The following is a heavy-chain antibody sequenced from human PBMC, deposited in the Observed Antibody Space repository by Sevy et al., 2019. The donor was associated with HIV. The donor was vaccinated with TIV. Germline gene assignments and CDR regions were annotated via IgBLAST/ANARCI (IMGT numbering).Heavy chain of an antibody. D-gene: IGHD1-26*01. V-gene: IGHV3-33*01. CDR1: GFTFSSFG. Sequence: GGSLRLSCAASGFTFSSFGMDWVRQAPGKGLEWVAVIWYEGSTTYYADSVRGRFTISRDSSNNTLYLQMNSLRADDTAVYYCAATATHLDYWGQGTLVTVSS. CDR2: IWYEGSTT. J-gene: IGHJ4*02. CDR3: AATATHLDY.